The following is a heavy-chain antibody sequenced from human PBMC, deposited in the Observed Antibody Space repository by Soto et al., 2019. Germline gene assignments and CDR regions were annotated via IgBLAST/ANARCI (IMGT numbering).Heavy chain of an antibody. J-gene: IGHJ4*02. CDR3: ARDGGELGGAYFDY. Sequence: ASVKVSCKASGYTFTSYAMHWVRQAPGQRLEWMGWINAGNGNTKYSQKFQGRVTITRDTSASTAYMELSSLRSEDTAVYYCARDGGELGGAYFDYWGQGTLVTVSS. CDR1: GYTFTSYA. D-gene: IGHD7-27*01. CDR2: INAGNGNT. V-gene: IGHV1-3*01.